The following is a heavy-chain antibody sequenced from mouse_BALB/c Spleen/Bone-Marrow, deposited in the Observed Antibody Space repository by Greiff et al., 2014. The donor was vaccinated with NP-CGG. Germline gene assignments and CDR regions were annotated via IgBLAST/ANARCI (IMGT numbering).Heavy chain of an antibody. CDR3: VRDSSGYFDY. CDR2: ISSGGTYT. J-gene: IGHJ2*01. V-gene: IGHV5-9-4*01. D-gene: IGHD3-1*01. CDR1: GFTFSYYA. Sequence: DVKLVESGGGLVKPGGSLKLSCAASGFTFSYYAMSWVRQSPEKRLEWVAEISSGGTYTYYPDTVTGRFTISRDNAKNTLYLEMSSRRSEDTAMYYCVRDSSGYFDYWGQGTTLTVSS.